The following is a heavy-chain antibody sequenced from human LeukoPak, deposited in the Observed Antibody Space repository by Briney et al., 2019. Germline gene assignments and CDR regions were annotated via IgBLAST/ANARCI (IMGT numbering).Heavy chain of an antibody. J-gene: IGHJ4*02. Sequence: PSETLSLTCTVSGGSISSYYWNWIRQPPGKGLEWIGFFYYSGSTNSGSTKYNPFLESRVTISVDTSKKQLSLELSSVTAADTAVYYCAKDVYDFWSGFDYWGQGTLVTVSS. D-gene: IGHD3-3*01. V-gene: IGHV4-59*01. CDR2: FYYSGST. CDR1: GGSISSYY. CDR3: AKDVYDFWSGFDY.